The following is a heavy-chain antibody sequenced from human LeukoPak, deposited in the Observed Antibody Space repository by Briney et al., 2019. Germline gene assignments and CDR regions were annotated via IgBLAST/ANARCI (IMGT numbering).Heavy chain of an antibody. D-gene: IGHD6-13*01. J-gene: IGHJ4*02. CDR2: INHSGST. CDR1: GGSLSGYY. Sequence: KPSETLSLTCAVYGGSLSGYYWSWIRQPPGKGLEWIGEINHSGSTNYNPSLKSRVTISVGTSKNQFSLKLSSVTAADTAVYYCTRHSSISFNFDYWGQGTLVTVSS. CDR3: TRHSSISFNFDY. V-gene: IGHV4-34*01.